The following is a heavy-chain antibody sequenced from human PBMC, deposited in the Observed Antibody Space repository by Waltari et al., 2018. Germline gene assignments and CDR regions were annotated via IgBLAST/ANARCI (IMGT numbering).Heavy chain of an antibody. D-gene: IGHD2-8*01. CDR1: GFTVSSYD. J-gene: IGHJ6*02. Sequence: EVQLVESGGHLIQPGGSLRVSCAAPGFTVSSYDMNWVRQAPGKGLEWVSILYHAGNTYYADSVKGRFTFSRDNSKNTLYLQMNSLRAEDTAVYYCARGNTKYGMDVWGPGTTVTVSS. CDR2: LYHAGNT. V-gene: IGHV3-53*01. CDR3: ARGNTKYGMDV.